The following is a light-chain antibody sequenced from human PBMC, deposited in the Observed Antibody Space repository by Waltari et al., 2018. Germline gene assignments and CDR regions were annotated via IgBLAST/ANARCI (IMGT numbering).Light chain of an antibody. V-gene: IGKV2-28*01. J-gene: IGKJ3*01. CDR1: QRLLHSTGYDF. Sequence: EIVMAQSSLSLPVTPGEPASLSCRSHQRLLHSTGYDFLDWYLQRPGQSPQLVIYLGSNRASGVPDRFSGSGSGTDFTLKISRVEAEDVAVYYCMQALQTPFTFGPGTRLDIK. CDR3: MQALQTPFT. CDR2: LGS.